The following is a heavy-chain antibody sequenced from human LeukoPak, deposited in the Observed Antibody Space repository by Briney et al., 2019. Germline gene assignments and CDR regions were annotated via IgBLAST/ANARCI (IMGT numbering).Heavy chain of an antibody. D-gene: IGHD2/OR15-2a*01. V-gene: IGHV3-33*01. CDR1: GFTFSSYG. Sequence: GRSLRLSCAASGFTFSSYGMHWVRQAPGKGLEWVAVIWYDGSNKYYADSVKGRFTISRDNSKNTLYLQMNSLRAEDTAVYYCATATDFRRTDAFDIWGQGTMVTVSS. CDR3: ATATDFRRTDAFDI. CDR2: IWYDGSNK. J-gene: IGHJ3*02.